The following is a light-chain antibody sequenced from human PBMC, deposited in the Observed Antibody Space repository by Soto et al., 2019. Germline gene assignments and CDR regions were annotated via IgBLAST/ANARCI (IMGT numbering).Light chain of an antibody. Sequence: EIVLTQSPATLSLSPGERATLSCRASHSVSKWLAWYQQKPGQAPRLLIYDASNRATGIPARFSGSGSGTDFTLTINSLEPEDFAVYYCQQRSNWPLITFGQGTRLEIK. CDR1: HSVSKW. CDR3: QQRSNWPLIT. J-gene: IGKJ5*01. CDR2: DAS. V-gene: IGKV3-11*01.